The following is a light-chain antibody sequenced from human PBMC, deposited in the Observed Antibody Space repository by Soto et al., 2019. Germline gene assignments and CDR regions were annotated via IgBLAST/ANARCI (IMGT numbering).Light chain of an antibody. CDR1: QSVSSN. J-gene: IGKJ5*01. CDR3: QQHNQWPIT. Sequence: EIVMTQSPATLSVSPGERATLSCRASQSVSSNLAWFQQKPGQAPRLLIYGASTRDTGIPARFSGSGSGTEFTLTINSLQSEDSAVYYCQQHNQWPITFGQGTRLEIK. CDR2: GAS. V-gene: IGKV3-15*01.